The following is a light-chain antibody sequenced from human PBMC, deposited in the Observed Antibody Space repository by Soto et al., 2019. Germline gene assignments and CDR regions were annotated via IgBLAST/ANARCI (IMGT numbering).Light chain of an antibody. CDR3: QHYGNPSWT. Sequence: EIVLTQSPGTLSLSPGERATLSCRASQSVTSNYFAWYQQKPGQAPRILIFAASSRATGIPDKFSGSGSATDFTLTISRLEPDDFAVYYCQHYGNPSWTFGQGTKVEIK. CDR2: AAS. J-gene: IGKJ1*01. V-gene: IGKV3-20*01. CDR1: QSVTSNY.